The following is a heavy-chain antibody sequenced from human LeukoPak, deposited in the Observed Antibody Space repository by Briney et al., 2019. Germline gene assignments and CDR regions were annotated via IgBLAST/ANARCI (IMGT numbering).Heavy chain of an antibody. D-gene: IGHD1-26*01. CDR2: ISSSSNYI. Sequence: PGGSLRLSCAASGFTFSTYNMNWVRQAPGKGLEWVSSISSSSNYIYYADSVKGRFTISRDNAKNSLYLQMNSPRAEDTDVYYCARDVGASAPDAFDIWGQGTMVTVSS. J-gene: IGHJ3*02. CDR1: GFTFSTYN. V-gene: IGHV3-21*01. CDR3: ARDVGASAPDAFDI.